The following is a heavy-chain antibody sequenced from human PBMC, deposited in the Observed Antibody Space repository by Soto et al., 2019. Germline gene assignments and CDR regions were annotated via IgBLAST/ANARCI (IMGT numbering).Heavy chain of an antibody. J-gene: IGHJ5*02. CDR2: IFYTGST. CDR1: SDSISSSTYY. V-gene: IGHV4-39*01. D-gene: IGHD2-2*01. CDR3: ARQGRVVIPSTMAKWFDP. Sequence: SETLSLTCTVSSDSISSSTYYWGWIRQPPGKGLEWIGTIFYTGSTYYNPSLKSRVTISVDTSKNQFSLRLSSVTAADTAVYYCARQGRVVIPSTMAKWFDPWGQGPLVTVS.